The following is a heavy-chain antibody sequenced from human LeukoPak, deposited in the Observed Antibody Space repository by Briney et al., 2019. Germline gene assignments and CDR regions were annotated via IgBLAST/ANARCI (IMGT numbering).Heavy chain of an antibody. CDR3: ARDAVAGDNY. V-gene: IGHV4-38-2*02. CDR1: GYSISSGYY. J-gene: IGHJ4*02. D-gene: IGHD6-19*01. CDR2: IYHSGST. Sequence: SETLSLTCTVSGYSISSGYYWGWIRQPPGKGLEWIGSIYHSGSTYYNPSLKSRVTISVDTSKNQFSLKLSSVTAADTAVYYCARDAVAGDNYWGQGTLVTVSS.